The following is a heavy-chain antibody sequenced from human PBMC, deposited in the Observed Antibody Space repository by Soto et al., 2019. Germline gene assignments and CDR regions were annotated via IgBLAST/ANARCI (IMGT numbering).Heavy chain of an antibody. CDR1: GFTFSSYA. CDR2: ISYDGSNK. V-gene: IGHV3-30-3*01. Sequence: QVQLVESGGGVVQPGRSLRLSCAASGFTFSSYAMHWVRQAPGKGLEWVAVISYDGSNKYYADSVKGRFTISRDNSKNTLDLQMNSLRAEDTAVYYCARTTLRIAAAADLDYWGQGTLVTVSS. J-gene: IGHJ4*02. CDR3: ARTTLRIAAAADLDY. D-gene: IGHD6-13*01.